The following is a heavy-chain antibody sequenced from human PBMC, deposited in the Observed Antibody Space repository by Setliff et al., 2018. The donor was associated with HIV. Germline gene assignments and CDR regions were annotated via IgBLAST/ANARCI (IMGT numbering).Heavy chain of an antibody. D-gene: IGHD4-17*01. CDR3: ARVQMAYAAFDV. Sequence: PSETLSLTCSVSGVSINRTDHYWSWIRQPPGKGLEWIGSIYFTGSSDNNPSLKSRVTLSVDTSKHQFSLKLSSVTAADTAVYYCARVQMAYAAFDVWGQGTMVTVSS. CDR1: GVSINRTDHY. CDR2: IYFTGSS. V-gene: IGHV4-61*08. J-gene: IGHJ3*01.